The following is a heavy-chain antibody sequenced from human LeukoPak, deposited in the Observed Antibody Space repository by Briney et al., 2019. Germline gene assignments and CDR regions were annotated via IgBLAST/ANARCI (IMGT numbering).Heavy chain of an antibody. J-gene: IGHJ4*02. Sequence: GGSLRLSCAASRFTFSGSAMHWVRQAPGKGLEWVGRIRSKANSYATAYAASVKGRFTISRDDSKNTAYLQMNSLKTEDTAVYYCTRGSEPTGFDYWGQGTLVTVSS. D-gene: IGHD2-15*01. CDR2: IRSKANSYAT. CDR1: RFTFSGSA. CDR3: TRGSEPTGFDY. V-gene: IGHV3-73*01.